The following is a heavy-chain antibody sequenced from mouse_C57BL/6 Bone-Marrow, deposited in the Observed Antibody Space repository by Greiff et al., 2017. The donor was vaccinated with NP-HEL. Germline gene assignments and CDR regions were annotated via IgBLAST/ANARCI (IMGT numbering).Heavy chain of an antibody. CDR3: ARQYYGPYYFDY. V-gene: IGHV5-9*01. D-gene: IGHD1-1*02. CDR2: ISGGGGNT. Sequence: DVHLVESGGGLVKPGGSLKLSCAASGFTFSSYTMSWVRQTPEKRLEWVATISGGGGNTYYPDSVKGRFTISRDNAKNTLYLQMSSLRSEDTALYYCARQYYGPYYFDYWGQGTTLTVSS. J-gene: IGHJ2*01. CDR1: GFTFSSYT.